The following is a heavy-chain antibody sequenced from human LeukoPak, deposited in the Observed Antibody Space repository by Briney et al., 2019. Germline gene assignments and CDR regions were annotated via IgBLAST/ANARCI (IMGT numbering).Heavy chain of an antibody. CDR1: GFTVSSNY. CDR3: ARDRDIVVVPAENGMDV. CDR2: IYSGGST. Sequence: HSGGSLRLSCAASGFTVSSNYMTWVRQAPGKGLEWVSVIYSGGSTYYADSLEGRFTISRDNSKNTLYLQMNSLRAEDTAVYYCARDRDIVVVPAENGMDVWGQGTTVTVSS. J-gene: IGHJ6*02. D-gene: IGHD2-2*01. V-gene: IGHV3-66*01.